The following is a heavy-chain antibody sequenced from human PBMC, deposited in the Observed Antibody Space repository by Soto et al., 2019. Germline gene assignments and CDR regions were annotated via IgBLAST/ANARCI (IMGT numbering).Heavy chain of an antibody. J-gene: IGHJ4*02. CDR1: GFTFSSYG. CDR2: ISYDGSNK. CDR3: AKDLIGCRDY. Sequence: GGSLRLSCAASGFTFSSYGMHWVRQAPGKGLEWVAVISYDGSNKYYADSVKGRFTISRDNSKNTLYLQMNSLRAEDTAVYYCAKDLIGCRDYWGQGTVVTVSS. D-gene: IGHD6-19*01. V-gene: IGHV3-30*18.